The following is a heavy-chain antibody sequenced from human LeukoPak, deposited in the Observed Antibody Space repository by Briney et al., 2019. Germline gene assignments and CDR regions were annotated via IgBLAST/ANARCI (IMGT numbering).Heavy chain of an antibody. Sequence: SGPTLLKPTQPLTLTSTFSGFSLSTSGVGAGWIRQPPGKALEWLALLYWDDDKPYSPSLKSRLTITKDTSKNQVVLTMTNMDPVDTATYYCAHSKMGLLILYYFDYWGQGTLVTVSS. CDR2: LYWDDDK. CDR1: GFSLSTSGVG. D-gene: IGHD1-7*01. V-gene: IGHV2-5*02. CDR3: AHSKMGLLILYYFDY. J-gene: IGHJ4*02.